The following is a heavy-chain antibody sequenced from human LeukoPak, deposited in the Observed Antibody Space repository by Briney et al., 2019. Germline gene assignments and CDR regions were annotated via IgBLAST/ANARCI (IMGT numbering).Heavy chain of an antibody. J-gene: IGHJ5*02. Sequence: GGSLRLSCAASGFTFSSYSMNWVRQAPGKGLEWVSSISSSSSYIYYADSVKGRFTISRDNAKNSLYLQMNSLRAEDTAVYYCARDVDGYGRFDPWGQGTLVTVSS. CDR1: GFTFSSYS. D-gene: IGHD5-24*01. CDR2: ISSSSSYI. CDR3: ARDVDGYGRFDP. V-gene: IGHV3-21*01.